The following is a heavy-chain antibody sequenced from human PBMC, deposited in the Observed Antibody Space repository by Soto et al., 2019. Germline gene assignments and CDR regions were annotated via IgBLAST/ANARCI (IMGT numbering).Heavy chain of an antibody. V-gene: IGHV1-3*01. J-gene: IGHJ6*02. CDR1: GNASPTYA. D-gene: IGHD2-21*01. CDR3: AVSKSALIAAGPGHDPDYFYAVDV. Sequence: ASVKVSCTASGNASPTYAMHWLRHAPGQRLEWMASIHGSNGNKHFSQKFQGRVSITRDTFASTVYMSLNSLRSEDTALYYCAVSKSALIAAGPGHDPDYFYAVDVWGPGTTVTVS. CDR2: IHGSNGNK.